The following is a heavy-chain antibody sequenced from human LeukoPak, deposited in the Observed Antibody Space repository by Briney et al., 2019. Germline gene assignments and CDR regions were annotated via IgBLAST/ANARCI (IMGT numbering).Heavy chain of an antibody. D-gene: IGHD1-26*01. V-gene: IGHV4-59*08. CDR3: AGLSIVGATNFDY. J-gene: IGHJ4*02. CDR2: IFYSGST. Sequence: SETLSLTCTVSGGSISSYYWSWLRQPPGKGLEWIGYIFYSGSTNYNPSLESRVTISADTSKNQFSLKLSSVTAADTAVYYCAGLSIVGATNFDYWGQGTLVTVSS. CDR1: GGSISSYY.